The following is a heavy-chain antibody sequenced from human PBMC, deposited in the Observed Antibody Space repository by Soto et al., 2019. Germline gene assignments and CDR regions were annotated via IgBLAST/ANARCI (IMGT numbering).Heavy chain of an antibody. CDR2: IVVGSGNT. CDR3: AASSALVDYPPYYYYGMDV. J-gene: IGHJ6*02. Sequence: SVKVSCTASGDPFTCYYMQWVRQARGQRLEWIGWIVVGSGNTNYAQKFQERVTITRDMSTSTAYMELSSMRSEDTAVYYCAASSALVDYPPYYYYGMDVWGQGTTVTVSS. V-gene: IGHV1-58*02. CDR1: GDPFTCYY. D-gene: IGHD2-15*01.